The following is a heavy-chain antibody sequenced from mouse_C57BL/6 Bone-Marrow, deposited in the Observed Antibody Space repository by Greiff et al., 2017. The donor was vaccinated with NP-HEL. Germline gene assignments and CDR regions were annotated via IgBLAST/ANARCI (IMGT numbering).Heavy chain of an antibody. Sequence: QVQLQQPGAELVKPGASVKMSCKASGYTFTSYWITWVKQRPGQGLEWIGDIYPGSGSTNYNEKLKSKATLTVDTSSSTAYMQLSSLTSEDSTVYYCSRENYGYDFAYWGQGTLVTVSA. CDR3: SRENYGYDFAY. CDR1: GYTFTSYW. CDR2: IYPGSGST. D-gene: IGHD2-2*01. V-gene: IGHV1-55*01. J-gene: IGHJ3*01.